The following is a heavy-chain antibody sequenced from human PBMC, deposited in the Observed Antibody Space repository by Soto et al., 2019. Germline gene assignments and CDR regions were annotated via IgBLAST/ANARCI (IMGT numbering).Heavy chain of an antibody. CDR2: ISSSSSYI. CDR1: GFTFSSNS. J-gene: IGHJ4*02. D-gene: IGHD6-13*01. Sequence: EVQLVESGGGLVKPGGSLRLSCAASGFTFSSNSMNWVRQAPGKGLEWVSSISSSSSYIYYADSVKGRFTISRDNAKNSLYLQMNSLRAEDTAVYYCARGLVAAAGTNHHYFDYWGQGTLVTVSS. V-gene: IGHV3-21*01. CDR3: ARGLVAAAGTNHHYFDY.